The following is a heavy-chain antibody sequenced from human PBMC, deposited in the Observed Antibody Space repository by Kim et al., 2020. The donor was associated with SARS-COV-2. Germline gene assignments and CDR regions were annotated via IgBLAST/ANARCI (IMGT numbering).Heavy chain of an antibody. Sequence: ASVKVSCKASGYTFTSYGISWVRQAPGQGLEWMGWISAYNGNSNYAQKLQGRVTMTTDTSTSTAYMELRSLRSDDPAVYYCAGVKQEGIQQLVTYNWFDAWGQGTLVTVSS. CDR1: GYTFTSYG. D-gene: IGHD6-13*01. CDR3: AGVKQEGIQQLVTYNWFDA. V-gene: IGHV1-18*01. J-gene: IGHJ5*02. CDR2: ISAYNGNS.